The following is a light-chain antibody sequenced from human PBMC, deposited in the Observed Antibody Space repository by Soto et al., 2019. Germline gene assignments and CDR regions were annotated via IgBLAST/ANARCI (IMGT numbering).Light chain of an antibody. CDR3: SSYASSSLDV. CDR2: EIY. Sequence: QSALTQPASVSGSPGQSVTISCTGTSSDVGTYNYVSWYQQHPGKAPKLMVYEIYNRPSGVSSRFSGSASGNTASLTISGLQAEDEGDYYCSSYASSSLDVFGTGTKLTVL. V-gene: IGLV2-14*01. J-gene: IGLJ1*01. CDR1: SSDVGTYNY.